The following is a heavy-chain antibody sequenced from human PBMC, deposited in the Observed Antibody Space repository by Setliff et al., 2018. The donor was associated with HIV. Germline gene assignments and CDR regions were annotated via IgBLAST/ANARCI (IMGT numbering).Heavy chain of an antibody. V-gene: IGHV3-53*01. J-gene: IGHJ6*03. D-gene: IGHD6-13*01. CDR1: GFTVSTNF. CDR2: IDSGGST. CDR3: ARTPIAAAANYYYYYMDV. Sequence: QPGGSLRLSCIASGFTVSTNFMTWVRQAPGKGLQWVSVIDSGGSTFYTDAVKGRFTISRDNSKNSLYLQINTLRPDDTAVYYCARTPIAAAANYYYYYMDVWGKGTTVTVSS.